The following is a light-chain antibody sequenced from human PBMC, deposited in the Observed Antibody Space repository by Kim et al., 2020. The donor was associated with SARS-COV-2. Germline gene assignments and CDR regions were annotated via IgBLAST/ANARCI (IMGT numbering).Light chain of an antibody. CDR2: EVS. CDR1: SSDVGSYNL. V-gene: IGLV2-23*02. CDR3: CSYAGSSTYV. J-gene: IGLJ1*01. Sequence: QSALTQPASVSGSPGQSITISCTGTSSDVGSYNLVSWYQQHPDKAPKLMIYEVSKRPSGVSNRLSGSKSGNTASLTISGLQAEDEATYYCCSYAGSSTYVFGTGTKVTVL.